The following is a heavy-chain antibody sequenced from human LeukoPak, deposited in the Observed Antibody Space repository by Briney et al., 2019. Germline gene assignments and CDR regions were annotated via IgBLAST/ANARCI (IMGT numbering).Heavy chain of an antibody. CDR2: IYYSGST. Sequence: SETLSLTCTVSGGSINSYYWSWIRQPPGKGLEWIGYIYYSGSTNYNPSLKSRVTISVDTSKNQFSLKVSSVTAADTAVYYCARHAPGYFDYWGQGTPVTVSS. V-gene: IGHV4-59*08. J-gene: IGHJ4*02. CDR1: GGSINSYY. CDR3: ARHAPGYFDY.